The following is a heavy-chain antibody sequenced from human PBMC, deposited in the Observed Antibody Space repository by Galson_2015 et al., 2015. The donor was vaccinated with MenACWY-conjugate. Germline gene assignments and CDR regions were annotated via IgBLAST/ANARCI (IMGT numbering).Heavy chain of an antibody. J-gene: IGHJ6*02. CDR1: GFTFRNYW. CDR3: AREHYGMDV. CDR2: IKKDGSEE. V-gene: IGHV3-7*03. Sequence: SLRLSCEASGFTFRNYWMTWVRQAPGKGLEWVASIKKDGSEEYYVDSVKGRFTISRDNSKNSMYLEMNSLRVEDTAVYSCAREHYGMDVWGQGTTVTASS.